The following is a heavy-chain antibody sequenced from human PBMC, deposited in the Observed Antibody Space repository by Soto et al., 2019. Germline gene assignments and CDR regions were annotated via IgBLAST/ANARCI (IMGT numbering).Heavy chain of an antibody. D-gene: IGHD6-19*01. CDR3: ANQDNLLAVAGMDY. CDR2: ISGSGGST. J-gene: IGHJ4*02. V-gene: IGHV3-23*01. CDR1: GFTFSSYA. Sequence: GGSLRLSCAASGFTFSSYAMSWARQAPGKGLEWVSAISGSGGSTYYADSVKGRFTISRDNSKNTLYLQMNSLRAEDTAVYYCANQDNLLAVAGMDYWGQGTLGTVSS.